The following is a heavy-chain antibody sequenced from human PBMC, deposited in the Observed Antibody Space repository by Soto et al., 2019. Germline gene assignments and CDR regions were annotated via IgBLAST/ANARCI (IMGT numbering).Heavy chain of an antibody. J-gene: IGHJ4*02. V-gene: IGHV3-23*01. Sequence: EVQLLESGGGLVQPGGSLRLSCAASGFTFSSYAMSWVRQAPGKGLEWVAAISGSGGSTYYADSVKGRFTISRDNSTKTLELQINSLRAEDTAVYYCAKGGEVCSGGSCYIDYWGQGTLVTVSS. D-gene: IGHD2-15*01. CDR1: GFTFSSYA. CDR2: ISGSGGST. CDR3: AKGGEVCSGGSCYIDY.